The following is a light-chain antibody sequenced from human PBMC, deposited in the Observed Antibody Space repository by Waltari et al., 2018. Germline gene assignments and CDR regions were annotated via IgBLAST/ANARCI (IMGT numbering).Light chain of an antibody. Sequence: DIQMTQSPSTLSASVGDRVTITCRASQRISSWLAWYQQKPGKAPNLLISRASSLESGVPSRFSGSGSGTEFSLTISSLQPDDFATYYCQQYDNLVFTFGPGTKVDIK. CDR3: QQYDNLVFT. V-gene: IGKV1-5*03. CDR1: QRISSW. J-gene: IGKJ3*01. CDR2: RAS.